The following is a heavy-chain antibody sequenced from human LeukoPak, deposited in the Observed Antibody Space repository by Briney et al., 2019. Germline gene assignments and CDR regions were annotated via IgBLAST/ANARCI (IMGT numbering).Heavy chain of an antibody. CDR1: GFTFSSYS. CDR3: ARDLSTKYCIDY. J-gene: IGHJ4*02. CDR2: ISSSSSYI. Sequence: GGSLRLSCAASGFTFSSYSMNWVRQAPGKGLEWVSSISSSSSYIYYADSVKGRFTISRDNSKNTLYLQMSSLRAEDTAVYYCARDLSTKYCIDYWGQGILVTVSS. D-gene: IGHD2-8*02. V-gene: IGHV3-21*01.